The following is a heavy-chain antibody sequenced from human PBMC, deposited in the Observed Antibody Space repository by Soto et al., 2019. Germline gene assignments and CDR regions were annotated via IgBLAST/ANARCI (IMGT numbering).Heavy chain of an antibody. CDR3: ARDDQGIAATGTPIFDY. V-gene: IGHV3-9*01. CDR2: ITWNTDSI. J-gene: IGHJ4*02. CDR1: GFTFDDYA. D-gene: IGHD6-13*01. Sequence: VQLVESGGGLVQPGRSLRLSCAASGFTFDDYAMHWVRQAPGKGLEWVAGITWNTDSIDYADSVRGRFTISRDNAKNSLYLQMDSLSAEDTALYYCARDDQGIAATGTPIFDYWGQGTLVTVSS.